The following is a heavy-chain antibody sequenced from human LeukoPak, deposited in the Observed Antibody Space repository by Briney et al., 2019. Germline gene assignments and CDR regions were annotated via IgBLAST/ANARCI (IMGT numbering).Heavy chain of an antibody. V-gene: IGHV4-59*13. J-gene: IGHJ5*02. Sequence: SETLSLTCTVSRGSMTNYYWSWIRQPPGKGLEWIGYIHYSGTTNYNPSLKSRVTISVDTSRDQFSLKLSSVTAADTAVYYCARDQNRYNNTWENYFDPWARERWSPSPQ. D-gene: IGHD3-10*01. CDR2: IHYSGTT. CDR3: ARDQNRYNNTWENYFDP. CDR1: RGSMTNYY.